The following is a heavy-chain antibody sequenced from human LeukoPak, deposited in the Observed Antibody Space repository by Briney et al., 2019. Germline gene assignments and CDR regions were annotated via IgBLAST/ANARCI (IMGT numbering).Heavy chain of an antibody. D-gene: IGHD5-18*01. CDR2: INSDGNSS. CDR1: GFTFSSYW. Sequence: GGSLRLSCAASGFTFSSYWMHWVRQAPGKGLVWVSRINSDGNSSSFADSVKGRFTISRDNAKNTLYLQMSSLRAEDTAVYYCASGDYSYGPFDYWGQGTLVTVSS. V-gene: IGHV3-74*01. CDR3: ASGDYSYGPFDY. J-gene: IGHJ4*02.